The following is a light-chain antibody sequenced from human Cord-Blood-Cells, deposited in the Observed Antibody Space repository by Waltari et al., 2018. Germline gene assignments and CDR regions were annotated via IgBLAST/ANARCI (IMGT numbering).Light chain of an antibody. J-gene: IGKJ4*01. CDR3: QQYNNWIT. CDR1: QSVSSN. Sequence: EKVMTQTPATLSVSPGEKATLPCRASQSVSSNLACYQQKPGPAPRLLFYGASTRATGIPAMISGRSSGTEFPLTISSLHSDDFAYYYWQQYNNWITFGGGTKVEIK. V-gene: IGKV3-15*01. CDR2: GAS.